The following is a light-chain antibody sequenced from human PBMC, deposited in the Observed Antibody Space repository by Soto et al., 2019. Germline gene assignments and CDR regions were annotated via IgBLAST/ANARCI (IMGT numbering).Light chain of an antibody. Sequence: QSALTQPASVSGSPGQSITISCSGTTNDIGGYNYVSWYQHHPGKVPKVIIYEVRNRPSGVSNRFSGSKSGNTASLTISGLQAEDEADYYCCSYTGSATLVFGGGTQLTVL. CDR3: CSYTGSATLV. CDR2: EVR. CDR1: TNDIGGYNY. J-gene: IGLJ3*02. V-gene: IGLV2-14*01.